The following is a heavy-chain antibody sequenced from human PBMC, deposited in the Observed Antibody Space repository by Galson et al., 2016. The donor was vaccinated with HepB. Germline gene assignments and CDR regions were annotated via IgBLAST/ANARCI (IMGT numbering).Heavy chain of an antibody. V-gene: IGHV1-24*01. Sequence: SVKVSCKVSGDSLSETSIHWVRQAPGKGLEWMGGFDPEDGETISAHNFQGRVTMTEDTSTDTAYMELSSLSSDDTAMYYCSSVGIIIEPSSLARDWITNYVSYGMDVWGQGTPVTVTS. CDR3: SSVGIIIEPSSLARDWITNYVSYGMDV. J-gene: IGHJ6*02. D-gene: IGHD3-9*01. CDR1: GDSLSETS. CDR2: FDPEDGET.